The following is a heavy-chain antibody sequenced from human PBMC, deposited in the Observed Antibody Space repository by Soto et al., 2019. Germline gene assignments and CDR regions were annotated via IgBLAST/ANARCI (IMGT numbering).Heavy chain of an antibody. CDR3: ASSTYYYDSSGPGAFDI. Sequence: LSCAASGFTFSSYGMHWVRQAPGKVLEWVAVIWYDGSNKYYADSVKGRFTISRDNSKNTLYLQMNSLRAEDTAVYYCASSTYYYDSSGPGAFDIWGQGTMVTVSS. CDR1: GFTFSSYG. J-gene: IGHJ3*02. CDR2: IWYDGSNK. V-gene: IGHV3-33*01. D-gene: IGHD3-22*01.